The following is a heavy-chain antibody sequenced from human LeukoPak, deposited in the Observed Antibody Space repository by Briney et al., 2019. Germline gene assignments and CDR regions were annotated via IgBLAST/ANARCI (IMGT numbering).Heavy chain of an antibody. V-gene: IGHV3-33*01. D-gene: IGHD6-19*01. J-gene: IGHJ6*02. Sequence: PGRSLRLSCAASGFSFRSYGMLWVRQAPGKGLEWVAVIWYDGSTKYYADSVKGRFTISRDNSKNTLYLQMNSLRAEDTAVYYCAREVAGADVWGQGTTVTVSS. CDR1: GFSFRSYG. CDR3: AREVAGADV. CDR2: IWYDGSTK.